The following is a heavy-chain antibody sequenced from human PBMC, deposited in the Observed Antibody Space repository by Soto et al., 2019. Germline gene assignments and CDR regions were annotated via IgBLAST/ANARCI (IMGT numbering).Heavy chain of an antibody. CDR1: GDSSSTYY. CDR2: INYSGRS. D-gene: IGHD2-8*02. CDR3: ARSYCADSVSCNWFDP. V-gene: IGHV4-59*01. Sequence: QVQLQESGPGLVKSSETLSLTCSVSGDSSSTYYWGWIRQPPGKGLEWIGYINYSGRSNHNPSLRGRLSISVDASKNHVSLKLTSVTAADTAVYYCARSYCADSVSCNWFDPWGQGTLVVVSS. J-gene: IGHJ5*02.